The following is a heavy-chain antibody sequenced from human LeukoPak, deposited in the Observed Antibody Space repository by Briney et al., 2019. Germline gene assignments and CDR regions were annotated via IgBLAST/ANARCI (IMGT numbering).Heavy chain of an antibody. V-gene: IGHV4-59*12. J-gene: IGHJ4*02. Sequence: SETLSLTCTVSGGSISSYYWSWIRQPPGKGLEWIGYIYYSGSTNYNPSLKSRVTISVDTSKNQFSLKLSSVTAADTAVYYCARGSRITIFGVVQLGGVYFDYWGQGTLVTVSS. CDR2: IYYSGST. CDR1: GGSISSYY. D-gene: IGHD3-3*01. CDR3: ARGSRITIFGVVQLGGVYFDY.